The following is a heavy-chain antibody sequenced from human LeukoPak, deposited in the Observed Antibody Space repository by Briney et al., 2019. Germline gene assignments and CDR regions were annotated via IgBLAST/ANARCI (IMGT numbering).Heavy chain of an antibody. Sequence: ASVKVSCKASGYTFTGYYMHWVRQAPGQGLEWMGWINPNSDVTNYAQKFQGRVTMTRDTSIGTAYMELSSLRSDDTAVYYCAREYYYESSDYYVVLSGAFDIWGQGTMVTVSS. J-gene: IGHJ3*02. CDR3: AREYYYESSDYYVVLSGAFDI. D-gene: IGHD3-22*01. V-gene: IGHV1-2*02. CDR1: GYTFTGYY. CDR2: INPNSDVT.